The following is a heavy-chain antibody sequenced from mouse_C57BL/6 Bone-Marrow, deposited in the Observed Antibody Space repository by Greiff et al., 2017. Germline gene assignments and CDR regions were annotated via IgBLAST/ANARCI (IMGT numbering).Heavy chain of an antibody. CDR3: ARTIYYYGYFDY. CDR2: ISSSGSYT. Sequence: EVKLQESGGDLVKPGGSLKLSCAASGFTFSSYGMSWVRQTPDKRLEWVATISSSGSYTYYPDSVKGRFPISRDNAKNNLYLQMSSLKSEDTAMYYCARTIYYYGYFDYWGQGTTLTVSS. V-gene: IGHV5-6*01. CDR1: GFTFSSYG. J-gene: IGHJ2*01. D-gene: IGHD1-1*01.